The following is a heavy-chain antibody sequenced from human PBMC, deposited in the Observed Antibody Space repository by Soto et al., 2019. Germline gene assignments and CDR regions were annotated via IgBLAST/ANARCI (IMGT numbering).Heavy chain of an antibody. Sequence: QVQLVESGGGVVQPGRSLRLSCAASGYTFSSYAMHWVRQAPGKGLEWVAVTSYDGSNKYYADSVKGRFTISRDNSKNTLYLQMNSLRAEDTAVYYCARDRGATYAFDIWGQGTMVTVSS. CDR1: GYTFSSYA. CDR3: ARDRGATYAFDI. CDR2: TSYDGSNK. J-gene: IGHJ3*02. V-gene: IGHV3-30-3*01. D-gene: IGHD1-26*01.